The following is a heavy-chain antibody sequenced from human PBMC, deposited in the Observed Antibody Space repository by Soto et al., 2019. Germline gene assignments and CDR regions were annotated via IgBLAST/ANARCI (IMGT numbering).Heavy chain of an antibody. V-gene: IGHV5-51*01. CDR1: GYIFATSW. D-gene: IGHD2-2*02. CDR3: ARRDCSSTQCYRWFDP. Sequence: PGESLKISCKGSGYIFATSWIGWVRQMPGKGLEWMGIIYPGDSDTRYSPSFQGQVTISADKSINTAYLQWSSLKASDTAMYYCARRDCSSTQCYRWFDPWGQGTLVTVSS. CDR2: IYPGDSDT. J-gene: IGHJ5*02.